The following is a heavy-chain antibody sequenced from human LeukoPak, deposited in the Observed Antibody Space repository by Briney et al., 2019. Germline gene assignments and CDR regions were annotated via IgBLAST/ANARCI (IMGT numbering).Heavy chain of an antibody. D-gene: IGHD3-22*01. CDR3: AKESPSYYGNSGYYPYYFDY. J-gene: IGHJ4*02. V-gene: IGHV3-23*01. CDR1: GFTFSNFA. Sequence: GGSLRLSCTASGFTFSNFAMSWVRQAPGKGLECVSTISSSGGSTDYADSVKGRFTISRDNSKNTLYLQMNSLRAEDRAVYYCAKESPSYYGNSGYYPYYFDYWGQGTLVTVSS. CDR2: ISSSGGST.